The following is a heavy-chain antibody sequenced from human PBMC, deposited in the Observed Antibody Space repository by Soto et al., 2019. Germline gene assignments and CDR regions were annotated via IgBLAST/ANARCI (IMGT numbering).Heavy chain of an antibody. D-gene: IGHD3-22*01. J-gene: IGHJ4*02. CDR2: INHSGST. Sequence: SETLSLTCAVYGGAFSGYYWSWIRQPPGKGLEWIGEINHSGSTNYNPSLKSRVTISVDTSKNQLSLKLSSVTAADTAVYYCARFPYYYDSSGYYTHWGQGTLVTVSS. CDR1: GGAFSGYY. V-gene: IGHV4-34*01. CDR3: ARFPYYYDSSGYYTH.